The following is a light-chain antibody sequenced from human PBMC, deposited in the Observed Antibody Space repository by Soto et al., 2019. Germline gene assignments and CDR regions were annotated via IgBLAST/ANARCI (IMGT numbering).Light chain of an antibody. J-gene: IGKJ1*01. Sequence: EMVMTQSPATLSVSPGERVTLSCRASKSISNNLAWYQQKPGQAPKLHIYGASTRATGFPARFSGSGSGTEVTLTISCLQSDDFAFYYCQQYNNWPPTFGQGTKVEI. CDR2: GAS. CDR1: KSISNN. V-gene: IGKV3-15*01. CDR3: QQYNNWPPT.